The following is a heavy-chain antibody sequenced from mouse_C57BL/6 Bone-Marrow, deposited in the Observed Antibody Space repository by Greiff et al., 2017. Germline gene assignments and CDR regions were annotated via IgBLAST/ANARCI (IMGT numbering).Heavy chain of an antibody. V-gene: IGHV5-6*01. CDR3: ARHFDGGYRFAY. J-gene: IGHJ3*01. D-gene: IGHD2-3*01. CDR1: GFTFSSYG. CDR2: ISSGSSYT. Sequence: EVQGVESGGDLVKPGGSLKLSCAASGFTFSSYGISWVRQTPDQRLEWVATISSGSSYTYYPDSVKGRFTISRDNAKNTLYLQMSSLKSEDTAMYDCARHFDGGYRFAYWGQGTLVTVSA.